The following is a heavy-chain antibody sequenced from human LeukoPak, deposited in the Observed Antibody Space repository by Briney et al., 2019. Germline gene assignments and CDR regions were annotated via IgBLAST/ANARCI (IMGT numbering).Heavy chain of an antibody. V-gene: IGHV5-51*01. J-gene: IGHJ4*02. D-gene: IGHD3-9*01. CDR2: IFPDASHT. CDR3: ARVGADYDILTGYDY. Sequence: IFPDASHTTHSPSFQAQVTISADKSISTAYLQWSSLKASDTAMYYCARVGADYDILTGYDYWGQGTLVAVSS.